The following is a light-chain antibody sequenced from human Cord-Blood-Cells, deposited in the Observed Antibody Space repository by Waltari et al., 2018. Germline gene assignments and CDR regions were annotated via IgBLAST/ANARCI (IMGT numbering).Light chain of an antibody. CDR1: QSFSSY. CDR3: QQRSNWIT. Sequence: EIVFTQSPATLSLSPGERATLSCRASQSFSSYLVWYQQKPGQAPRLLIYDASNTATGIPARFNGSGSWTDSTPTISRQESEDVAVYYCQQRSNWITFGQVTRLE. V-gene: IGKV3-11*01. J-gene: IGKJ5*01. CDR2: DAS.